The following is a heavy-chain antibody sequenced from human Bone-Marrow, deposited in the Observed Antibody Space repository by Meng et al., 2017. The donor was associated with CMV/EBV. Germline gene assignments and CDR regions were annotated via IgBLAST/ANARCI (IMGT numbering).Heavy chain of an antibody. V-gene: IGHV3-30*04. CDR2: ISYDGSLK. CDR1: GFTFRSYS. CDR3: AMDDGRFGEFLNFYYGMDV. D-gene: IGHD3-10*01. J-gene: IGHJ6*02. Sequence: GESLKISCAASGFTFRSYSMHWVRQTPGKGLEWVAVISYDGSLKYYGDSVKGRITISRDNSKNTVYLQVVSLRTEDSAVYFCAMDDGRFGEFLNFYYGMDVWGQGTTVTVSS.